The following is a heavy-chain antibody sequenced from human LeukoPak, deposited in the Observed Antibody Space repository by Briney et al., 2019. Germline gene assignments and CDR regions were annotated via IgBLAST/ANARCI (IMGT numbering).Heavy chain of an antibody. CDR1: GFAFSSYW. V-gene: IGHV3-72*01. Sequence: GGSLRLSCAASGFAFSSYWMHWVRQAPGKGLEWVGRSRNKANSYTTQYAASVQGRFTISRDDSQNSLYLQMNSLKAEDTAVYYCVRGRNGFDFWGQGTLVTVSS. CDR2: SRNKANSYTT. J-gene: IGHJ4*02. CDR3: VRGRNGFDF. D-gene: IGHD2-8*01.